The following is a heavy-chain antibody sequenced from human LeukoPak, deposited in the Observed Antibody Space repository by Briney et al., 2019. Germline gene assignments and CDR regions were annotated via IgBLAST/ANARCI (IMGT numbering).Heavy chain of an antibody. V-gene: IGHV4-59*08. CDR2: IYYSGST. J-gene: IGHJ3*02. Sequence: SETLSLTCTVSGGSIRSYYWSWIRQPPGKGLEWIGYIYYSGSTNYNPSLKSRVTISVDTSKNQFSLKLSSVTAADTAVYYCARHLGYCSGGSCYALDDAFDIWGQGTMVTVSS. D-gene: IGHD2-15*01. CDR1: GGSIRSYY. CDR3: ARHLGYCSGGSCYALDDAFDI.